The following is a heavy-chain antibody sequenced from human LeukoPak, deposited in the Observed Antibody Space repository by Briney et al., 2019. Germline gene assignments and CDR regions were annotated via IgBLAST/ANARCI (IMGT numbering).Heavy chain of an antibody. D-gene: IGHD3-10*01. Sequence: GGSLRLSCAASGFTFRSYAMSWVRQAPGKGLDWVTGISGSGGSTYYADSVRGRFTISRDNSKNTLYLQMNSLRAEDAAVYYCARVWFGSPGGYFDYWGQGTLVTVSS. CDR3: ARVWFGSPGGYFDY. CDR1: GFTFRSYA. CDR2: ISGSGGST. V-gene: IGHV3-23*01. J-gene: IGHJ4*02.